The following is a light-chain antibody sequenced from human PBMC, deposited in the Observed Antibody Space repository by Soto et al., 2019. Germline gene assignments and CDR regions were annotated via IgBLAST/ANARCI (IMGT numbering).Light chain of an antibody. CDR2: KAS. J-gene: IGKJ1*01. Sequence: DIQMTQSPSTLSASVGDRVTITCRASQSITNWLAWYQQKPGKVPNLLIYKASSLESGVPSRFSGSGFGTEFTLTISSLQPDDFATYYCQQYHSYSRTFGQGTKVEIK. CDR3: QQYHSYSRT. V-gene: IGKV1-5*03. CDR1: QSITNW.